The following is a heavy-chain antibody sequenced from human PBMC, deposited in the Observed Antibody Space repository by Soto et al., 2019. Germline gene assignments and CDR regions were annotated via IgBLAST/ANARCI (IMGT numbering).Heavy chain of an antibody. CDR1: GGSFSGYY. V-gene: IGHV4-34*01. CDR2: INHSGST. J-gene: IGHJ5*02. D-gene: IGHD6-13*01. Sequence: SETLSLTCAVYGGSFSGYYWSWIRQPPGKGLEWIGEINHSGSTNYNPSLKSRVTISVDTSKNQFSLKLSSVTAADTAVYYCATGRAPDSTRSYTSVSCFDTWGQGTLVTVSS. CDR3: ATGRAPDSTRSYTSVSCFDT.